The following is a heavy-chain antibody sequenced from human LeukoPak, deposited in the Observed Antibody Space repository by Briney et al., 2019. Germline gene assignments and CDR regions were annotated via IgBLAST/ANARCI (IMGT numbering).Heavy chain of an antibody. CDR1: GGSFSGYY. Sequence: SETLSLTCAVYGGSFSGYYWSWIRQPPGKGLEWIGEINHSGSTNYNPSLKSRVTISVDTSKNQFSLKLSSVAAADTAVYYCARRLLTVYATRTNAFDIWGQGTMVTVSS. J-gene: IGHJ3*02. V-gene: IGHV4-34*01. D-gene: IGHD2-8*01. CDR3: ARRLLTVYATRTNAFDI. CDR2: INHSGST.